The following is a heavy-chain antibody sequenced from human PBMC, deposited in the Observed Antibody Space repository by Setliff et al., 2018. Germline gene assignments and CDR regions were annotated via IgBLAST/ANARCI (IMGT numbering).Heavy chain of an antibody. CDR2: IYHSGST. J-gene: IGHJ5*02. V-gene: IGHV4-39*01. CDR3: ARQVSWFDP. CDR1: GGSISSSSYY. Sequence: ETLSLTCTVSGGSISSSSYYWGWIRQPPGKGLEWIGSIYHSGSTYYNPSLKSRVTISVDTSKNQFSLKLSSVTAADTAVYYCARQVSWFDPWGQGTLVTVSS.